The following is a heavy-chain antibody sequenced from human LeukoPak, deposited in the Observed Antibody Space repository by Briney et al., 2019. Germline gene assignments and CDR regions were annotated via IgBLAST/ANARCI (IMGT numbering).Heavy chain of an antibody. CDR3: AKGGSYYYDSSGYFSS. Sequence: GGSLRLSCAASGFTFSSYAMSWVRQAPGKGLEWVSAISGSGGSTYYADSVKGRFTISRDNSKNTLYLQMNSLRAEDTAVYYCAKGGSYYYDSSGYFSSWGQGTLVTVSS. V-gene: IGHV3-23*01. CDR2: ISGSGGST. J-gene: IGHJ4*02. CDR1: GFTFSSYA. D-gene: IGHD3-22*01.